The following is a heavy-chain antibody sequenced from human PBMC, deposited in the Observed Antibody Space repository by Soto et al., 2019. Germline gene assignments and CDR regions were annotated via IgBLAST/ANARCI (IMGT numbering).Heavy chain of an antibody. Sequence: GGSLRLSCAASRFTFSSYWMHWVRQAPGKGLVWVSRINSDGSSTNYAGSVKGRFTISRDNAKNTLYLQMNSLRAEDTAVYYCAREGYSYGYGYYYYNGMDVWGQGTTVTVS. CDR1: RFTFSSYW. D-gene: IGHD5-18*01. CDR2: INSDGSST. CDR3: AREGYSYGYGYYYYNGMDV. J-gene: IGHJ6*02. V-gene: IGHV3-74*01.